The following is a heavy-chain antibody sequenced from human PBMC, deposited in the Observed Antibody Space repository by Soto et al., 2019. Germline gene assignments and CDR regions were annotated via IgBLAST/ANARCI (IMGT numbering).Heavy chain of an antibody. D-gene: IGHD3-10*01. V-gene: IGHV4-34*01. CDR2: INHSGST. Sequence: QVQLQQWGAGLLKPSQTLSLTCAVYGGSFSGYYWSWIRQPPGKGLEWIGEINHSGSTNYNPSLKRRVTISVDPSKNQFSVKLGSVTAADTAVYYCAIGLRYYGSGRQDYWGQGTLVTVSS. J-gene: IGHJ4*02. CDR1: GGSFSGYY. CDR3: AIGLRYYGSGRQDY.